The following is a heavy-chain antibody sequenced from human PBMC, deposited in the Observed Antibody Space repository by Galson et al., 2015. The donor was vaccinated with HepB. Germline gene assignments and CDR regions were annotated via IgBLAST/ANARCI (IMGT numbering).Heavy chain of an antibody. V-gene: IGHV3-23*01. Sequence: SLRLSCAGSGFTFSRTGMTWVRQAPGKGLECVSAISISGSGNDDVDSVRGRFTISRDNSKNMLYLQMNDLRAEDTAVYYCAKGTTSIDYWGQGTLVTVSS. CDR1: GFTFSRTG. CDR3: AKGTTSIDY. D-gene: IGHD1-1*01. J-gene: IGHJ4*02. CDR2: ISISGSGN.